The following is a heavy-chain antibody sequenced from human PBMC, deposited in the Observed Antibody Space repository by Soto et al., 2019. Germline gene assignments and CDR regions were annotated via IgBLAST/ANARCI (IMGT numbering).Heavy chain of an antibody. CDR3: ATSYGSGYRAFDY. CDR2: INPILSMS. Sequence: QVQLVQSGAEVKRPGSSVKVSCKASGDTFAFHSINWVRQAPGLGLEWMGRINPILSMSNYAQRFQGRVTMTAEKSTSTAYMVLSSLRSEDTAIYYCATSYGSGYRAFDYWGQGALFSVSS. CDR1: GDTFAFHS. J-gene: IGHJ4*02. V-gene: IGHV1-69*02. D-gene: IGHD3-10*01.